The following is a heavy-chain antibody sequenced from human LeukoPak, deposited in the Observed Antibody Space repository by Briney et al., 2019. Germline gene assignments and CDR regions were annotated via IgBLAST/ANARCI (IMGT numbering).Heavy chain of an antibody. Sequence: ASVKVSCKASGGTFSSYAISWVRQAPGQGLEWMGGIIPIFGTANYAQKFQGRVTITADESTSTAYMELSSLRSEDTAVYYCARDGEGSSGDNYYFDYWGQGTLVIVSS. CDR3: ARDGEGSSGDNYYFDY. CDR2: IIPIFGTA. J-gene: IGHJ4*02. CDR1: GGTFSSYA. V-gene: IGHV1-69*01. D-gene: IGHD6-19*01.